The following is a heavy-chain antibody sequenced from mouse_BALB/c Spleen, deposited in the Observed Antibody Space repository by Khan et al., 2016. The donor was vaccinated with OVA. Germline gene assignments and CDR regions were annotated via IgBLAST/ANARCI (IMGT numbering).Heavy chain of an antibody. CDR2: IWGDGIT. CDR1: GFSLTGYG. V-gene: IGHV2-6-7*01. CDR3: ARGPYYGNYYAMDY. D-gene: IGHD2-10*01. Sequence: QVQLKQSGPGLVAPPQSLSITCPVSGFSLTGYGVHWVRQPPGNGLELLGMIWGDGITDYNSALHSRLSISKDNSKSQDFLKMNSLQTDDTARYYCARGPYYGNYYAMDYWGQGTSVTGSS. J-gene: IGHJ4*01.